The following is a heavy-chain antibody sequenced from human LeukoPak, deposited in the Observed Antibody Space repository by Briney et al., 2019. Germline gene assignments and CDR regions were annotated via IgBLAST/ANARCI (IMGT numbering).Heavy chain of an antibody. V-gene: IGHV3-73*01. J-gene: IGHJ5*02. CDR1: GFTFSGSA. Sequence: GGSLRLSCAASGFTFSGSAMHWVRQASGKGLEWVGRIRNKANSYATAYAASVKGRFTISRDDSKNTAYLQMNSLKTEDTAVYYCQAYCGGDCYPWGQGILVIVSS. CDR2: IRNKANSYAT. D-gene: IGHD2-21*02. CDR3: QAYCGGDCYP.